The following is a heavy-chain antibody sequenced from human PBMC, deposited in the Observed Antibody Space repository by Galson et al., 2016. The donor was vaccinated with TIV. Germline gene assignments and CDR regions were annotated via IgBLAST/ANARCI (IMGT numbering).Heavy chain of an antibody. D-gene: IGHD1-7*01. Sequence: CAISGDSVSGNTAAWNWVRQSPSSGLEWLGRTYYTSKWNTDYAGSVKGRIIIRPDTSMHQVSLQLSSVIPDDTAVYYCSRGSWNYGMGGAMDVWGRGTTVTVSS. CDR3: SRGSWNYGMGGAMDV. V-gene: IGHV6-1*01. J-gene: IGHJ6*02. CDR2: TYYTSKWNT. CDR1: GDSVSGNTAA.